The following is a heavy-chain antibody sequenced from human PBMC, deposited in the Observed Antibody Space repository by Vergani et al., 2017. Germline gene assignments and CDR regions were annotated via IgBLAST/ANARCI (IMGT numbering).Heavy chain of an antibody. Sequence: VQLVESGGGLVPPGRSLRLSCAASGFSFGDYAMTWVRQAPGKGLEWIGSIHYSENTNYNPSLKTRVTISVDTSKNQFSLTLTSVTAADTAVYYCASDTHRGQRADRWGQGILVTVTS. CDR3: ASDTHRGQRADR. CDR2: IHYSENT. D-gene: IGHD2-15*01. V-gene: IGHV4-59*01. CDR1: GFSFGDYA. J-gene: IGHJ5*02.